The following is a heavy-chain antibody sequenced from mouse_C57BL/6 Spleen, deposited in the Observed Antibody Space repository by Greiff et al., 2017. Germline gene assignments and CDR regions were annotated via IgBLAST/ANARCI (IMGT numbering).Heavy chain of an antibody. D-gene: IGHD2-1*01. CDR3: ARGGGNYEAWFAY. J-gene: IGHJ3*01. Sequence: QVQLQQPGAELVMPGASVKLSCKASGYTFTSYWMHWVKQRPGQGLEWIGEIDPSASYTNYNQKFKSKSTLTVDKSSSTAYMQLSSLTSEDSAVYYCARGGGNYEAWFAYWGQGTLVTVSA. CDR2: IDPSASYT. CDR1: GYTFTSYW. V-gene: IGHV1-69*01.